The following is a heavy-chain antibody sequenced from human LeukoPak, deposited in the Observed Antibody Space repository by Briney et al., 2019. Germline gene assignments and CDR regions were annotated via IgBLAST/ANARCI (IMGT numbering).Heavy chain of an antibody. CDR2: IIPIFGTA. J-gene: IGHJ4*02. CDR1: GGTFSSYA. CDR3: ARDIPLPDIVATAYPGYYFDY. D-gene: IGHD5-12*01. Sequence: ASVKVSCKASGGTFSSYAISWVRQAPGQGLEWMGGIIPIFGTANYAQKFQGRVTMTRDMSTSTVYMELSSLRSEDTAVYYCARDIPLPDIVATAYPGYYFDYWGQGTLVTVSS. V-gene: IGHV1-69*05.